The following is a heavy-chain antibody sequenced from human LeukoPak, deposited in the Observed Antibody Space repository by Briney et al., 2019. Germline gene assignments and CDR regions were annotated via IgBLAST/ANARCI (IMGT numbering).Heavy chain of an antibody. CDR1: GFTFSTYT. D-gene: IGHD2-2*01. Sequence: SGGSLRLSCAVSGFTFSTYTMNWARQAPGKGLEWVSSISDDGSYSHYADSVKGRFTISRDNAKNSLYVQMNSLRAEDTAVYYCVRGDTRDYWGQGTLVTVSS. V-gene: IGHV3-21*01. J-gene: IGHJ4*02. CDR3: VRGDTRDY. CDR2: ISDDGSYS.